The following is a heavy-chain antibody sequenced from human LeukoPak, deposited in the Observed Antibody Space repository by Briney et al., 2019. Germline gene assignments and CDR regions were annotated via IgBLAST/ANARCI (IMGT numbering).Heavy chain of an antibody. V-gene: IGHV3-33*01. CDR2: IWYDGSNK. D-gene: IGHD3-22*01. CDR1: EFTFSSYG. CDR3: ARDLPHYYDSSGRTDSGN. J-gene: IGHJ4*02. Sequence: GRSLRLSCAASEFTFSSYGMHWVRQAPGKGLEWVAVIWYDGSNKYYADSVKGRFTISRDNSKNTLYLQMNSLRAEDTAVYYCARDLPHYYDSSGRTDSGNWGQGTLVTVSS.